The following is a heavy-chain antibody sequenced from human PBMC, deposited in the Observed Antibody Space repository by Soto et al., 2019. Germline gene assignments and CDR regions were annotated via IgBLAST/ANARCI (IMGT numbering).Heavy chain of an antibody. CDR3: GKDKVDNISVGDPFDI. D-gene: IGHD3-9*01. V-gene: IGHV3-23*01. CDR2: LGGSNSDT. CDR1: GFTFSDYA. Sequence: EEQLLESGGGLVQPGGSLRLSCAASGFTFSDYAMSWVRQAPGKGLEWVSGLGGSNSDTHYAASVEGRFTVSRDNSRSTRFVQMNSLRVEDTAVYSWGKDKVDNISVGDPFDIWGQGPMVTVSA. J-gene: IGHJ3*02.